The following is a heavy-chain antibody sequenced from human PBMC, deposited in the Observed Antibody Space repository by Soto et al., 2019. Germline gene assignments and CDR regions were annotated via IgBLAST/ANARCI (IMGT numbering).Heavy chain of an antibody. CDR2: ISYDGSNK. V-gene: IGHV3-30*18. J-gene: IGHJ4*02. CDR3: AKEFLSGYDSPLYY. CDR1: GFTFSSYG. Sequence: LRLSCAASGFTFSSYGMHWVRQAPGKGLEWVAVISYDGSNKYYADSVKGRFTISRDNSKNTLYLQMNSLRAEDTAVYYCAKEFLSGYDSPLYYWGQGTLVTVSS. D-gene: IGHD5-12*01.